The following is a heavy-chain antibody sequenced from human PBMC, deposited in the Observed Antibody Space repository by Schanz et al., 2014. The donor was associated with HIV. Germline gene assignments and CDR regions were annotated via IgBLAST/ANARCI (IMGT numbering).Heavy chain of an antibody. V-gene: IGHV3-53*01. CDR3: ARGLPGLDY. Sequence: EVQLVESGGGLIQPGGSLRLSCTSPGLSVRLNYINWVRQASGKGLEWVSVMNAGGDTFYAASVKGRFTISRDNSKNTVYLQINSLSLDDTAIYYCARGLPGLDYWGQGVLVTVSS. D-gene: IGHD2-2*01. CDR2: MNAGGDT. J-gene: IGHJ4*02. CDR1: GLSVRLNY.